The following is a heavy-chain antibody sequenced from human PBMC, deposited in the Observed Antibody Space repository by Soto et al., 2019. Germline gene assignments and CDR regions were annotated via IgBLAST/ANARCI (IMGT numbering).Heavy chain of an antibody. V-gene: IGHV4-34*01. J-gene: IGHJ6*02. Sequence: QVQLQQWGAGLLKASETLSLTCAVVGDSLRGQSWNWIRQSPGKRLEWIGELDQSGGTNYNPSLKSRVISSYGTSRNQFSLTLTAVTAADTAVYYCAREDSYGWSGESLDVWGQGTTVTVSS. D-gene: IGHD6-19*01. CDR1: GDSLRGQS. CDR3: AREDSYGWSGESLDV. CDR2: LDQSGGT.